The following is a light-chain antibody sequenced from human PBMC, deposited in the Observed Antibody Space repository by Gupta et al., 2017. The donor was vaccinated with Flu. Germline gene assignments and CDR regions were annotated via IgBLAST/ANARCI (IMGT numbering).Light chain of an antibody. J-gene: IGLJ2*01. CDR2: EVN. Sequence: SALTQPAAVSGSPGQSTTISCTGTSSDVGDYNSVSWYQQYPDQAAKVIIYEVNHRPSGVSHRFAGFKAGNTAILTISALQAEEDADEDCCSCTSTAAPVLFGGGTKLTVL. V-gene: IGLV2-14*01. CDR3: CSCTSTAAPVL. CDR1: SSDVGDYNS.